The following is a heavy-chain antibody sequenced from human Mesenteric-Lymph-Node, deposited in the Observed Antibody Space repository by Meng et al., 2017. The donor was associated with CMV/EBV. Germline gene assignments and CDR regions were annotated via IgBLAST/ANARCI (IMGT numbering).Heavy chain of an antibody. CDR1: GYTFSSYG. CDR3: ARTPIGVVPSDL. Sequence: SCKTSGYTFSSYGISGVRQAPGQGLEWMGWINPYNGNRDYAQNLQGRVTLTTDTSTTTAYLELGSLRSDDTAVYYCARTPIGVVPSDLWGQGTLVTVSS. CDR2: INPYNGNR. D-gene: IGHD3-22*01. J-gene: IGHJ5*02. V-gene: IGHV1-18*04.